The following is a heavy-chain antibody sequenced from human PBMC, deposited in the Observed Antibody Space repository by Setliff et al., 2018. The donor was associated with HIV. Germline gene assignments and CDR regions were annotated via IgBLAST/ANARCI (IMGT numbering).Heavy chain of an antibody. CDR3: VRHSDWYGNDAFDI. CDR1: GFIFSNDW. J-gene: IGHJ3*02. Sequence: PGGSLRLSCAASGFIFSNDWMHWVRQAPGKGLVWVSRINSDERSISYADSVKGRFTISRDNAKNTLYLQRNSLRGEDTAVYYCVRHSDWYGNDAFDIWGQGTRVTVSS. V-gene: IGHV3-74*01. D-gene: IGHD6-19*01. CDR2: INSDERSI.